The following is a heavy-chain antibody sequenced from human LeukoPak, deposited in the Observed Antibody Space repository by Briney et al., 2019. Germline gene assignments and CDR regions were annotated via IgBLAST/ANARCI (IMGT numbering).Heavy chain of an antibody. CDR1: GYNFTTYW. J-gene: IGHJ4*02. D-gene: IGHD2-15*01. CDR3: ARGYCSGGTCRYVTKYFDY. Sequence: TGESLKISCKGSGYNFTTYWIAWVRQMPGKGLEWMGTINPGDSDFRYSPSFQGQVTISADKSITTAYLQWSSLKASDTAMYYCARGYCSGGTCRYVTKYFDYWGQGTLVTVSS. V-gene: IGHV5-51*01. CDR2: INPGDSDF.